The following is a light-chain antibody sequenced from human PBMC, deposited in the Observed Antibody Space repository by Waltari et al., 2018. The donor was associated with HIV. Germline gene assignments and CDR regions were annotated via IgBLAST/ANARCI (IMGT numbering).Light chain of an antibody. CDR3: QKSDTPPWT. V-gene: IGKV1-39*01. CDR1: RSINTY. CDR2: DSS. J-gene: IGKJ1*01. Sequence: TITCRASRSINTYLNWYQHKLGESPKILISDSSTLQSGAQPRFSGSGSGTDFNLTIASLQPEDRATYYCQKSDTPPWTFGQGTKVEI.